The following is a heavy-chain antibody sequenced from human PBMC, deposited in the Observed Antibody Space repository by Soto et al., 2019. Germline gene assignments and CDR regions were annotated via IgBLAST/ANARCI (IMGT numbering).Heavy chain of an antibody. J-gene: IGHJ6*02. CDR3: GRGGSEHAMDV. V-gene: IGHV3-74*01. CDR2: VNNGGSGT. Sequence: GGSLRLSCAAYGYTFSRYWIHWVRQAPGKGLVWVSRVNNGGSGTAYADSVEGRFTISRDNAKNTVYLQLNSLRAEDTAVYYCGRGGSEHAMDVWGQGTTVTVSS. CDR1: GYTFSRYW.